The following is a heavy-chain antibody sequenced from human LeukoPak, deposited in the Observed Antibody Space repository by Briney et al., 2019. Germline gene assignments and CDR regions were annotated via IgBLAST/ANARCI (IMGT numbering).Heavy chain of an antibody. CDR3: ARAGGTYYGIAFDI. V-gene: IGHV3-30*02. CDR1: GFTFRSYG. Sequence: GGSLRLSCAASGFTFRSYGMHWVRQAPGKGLEWVAFIRYDGSIKYYADSVKGRFTISRDNSKNTLYLQMNSLSPEDTAVYYCARAGGTYYGIAFDIWGQGTMVTVSS. CDR2: IRYDGSIK. J-gene: IGHJ3*02. D-gene: IGHD1-26*01.